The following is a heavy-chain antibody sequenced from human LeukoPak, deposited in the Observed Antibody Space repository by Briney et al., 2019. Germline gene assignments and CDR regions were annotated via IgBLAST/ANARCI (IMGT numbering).Heavy chain of an antibody. V-gene: IGHV4-39*07. Sequence: SETLSLTCTVSGGSISSSSHYWGWIRQPPGKGLEWIGSIYYSGSTNYNPSLKSRVTISVDTSKNQFSLKLSSVTAADTAVYYCARLRVTMVRGLNPHDLYFDYWGQGTLVTVSS. CDR1: GGSISSSSHY. CDR3: ARLRVTMVRGLNPHDLYFDY. D-gene: IGHD3-10*01. J-gene: IGHJ4*02. CDR2: IYYSGST.